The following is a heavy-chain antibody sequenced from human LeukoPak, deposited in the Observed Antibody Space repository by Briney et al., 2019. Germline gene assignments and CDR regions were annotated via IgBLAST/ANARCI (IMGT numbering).Heavy chain of an antibody. J-gene: IGHJ4*02. CDR1: GGSFSGYY. Sequence: SETLSLTCAVYGGSFSGYYWSWIRQPPGKGLEWIGEISHSGSTNYNPSLKSRVTISVDTSKNQFSLKLSSVTAADTAVYYCAREAPTDYDFWSGYYATIDYWGQGTLVTVSS. CDR3: AREAPTDYDFWSGYYATIDY. V-gene: IGHV4-34*01. D-gene: IGHD3-3*01. CDR2: ISHSGST.